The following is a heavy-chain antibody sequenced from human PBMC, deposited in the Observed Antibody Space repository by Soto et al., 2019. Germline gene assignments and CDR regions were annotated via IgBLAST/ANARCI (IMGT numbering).Heavy chain of an antibody. Sequence: TGGSLRLSCAASGFTFSDYYMSWIRQAPGKGLEWVSYISSSGSTIYYADSVKGRFTISRDNAKNSLYLQMNSLRAEDTAVYYCARDLVVVARGWFAPWGQGTLVTVS. V-gene: IGHV3-11*01. J-gene: IGHJ5*02. CDR2: ISSSGSTI. D-gene: IGHD2-15*01. CDR1: GFTFSDYY. CDR3: ARDLVVVARGWFAP.